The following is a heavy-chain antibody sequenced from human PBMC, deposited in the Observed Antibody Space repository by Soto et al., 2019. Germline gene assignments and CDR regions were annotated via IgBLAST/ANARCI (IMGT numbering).Heavy chain of an antibody. J-gene: IGHJ6*02. V-gene: IGHV1-18*04. CDR3: ARDPQGVPAAIVVLSYYYGMDV. D-gene: IGHD2-2*02. CDR2: ISAYNGNT. CDR1: GYTFTGYG. Sequence: ASVKVSCKASGYTFTGYGISWVRQAPGQGLEWMGWISAYNGNTNYAQKLQGRVTMTTDTSTSTAYMELRSLRSDDTAVYYCARDPQGVPAAIVVLSYYYGMDVWG.